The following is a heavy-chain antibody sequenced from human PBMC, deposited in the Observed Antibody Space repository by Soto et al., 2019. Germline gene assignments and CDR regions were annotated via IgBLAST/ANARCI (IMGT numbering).Heavy chain of an antibody. CDR2: IKPDGSEK. CDR3: ARVDYGSGRSVNYFDN. CDR1: GVIFSTYW. Sequence: EVQLVESGGGLVQPGGSLRLSCAASGVIFSTYWMSWVRQAPGKGLEWVANIKPDGSEKYYVDSVKGRFTISRDNAKNSVYLQMNSLRAEDTAVYYCARVDYGSGRSVNYFDNWGQGTLVTVSS. V-gene: IGHV3-7*01. J-gene: IGHJ4*02. D-gene: IGHD3-10*01.